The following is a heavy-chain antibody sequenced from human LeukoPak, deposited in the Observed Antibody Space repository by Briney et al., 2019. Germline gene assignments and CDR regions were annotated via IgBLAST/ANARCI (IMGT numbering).Heavy chain of an antibody. J-gene: IGHJ4*02. CDR2: FRVNGRSA. CDR1: GFTFGTYD. D-gene: IGHD2-21*01. V-gene: IGHV3-23*01. CDR3: AKPGEPTNYFFDY. Sequence: GGSLRLSCTASGFTFGTYDMTWVRQAPGKGLEWVATFRVNGRSAYYADSVKGRSTVSTDDSKDTLYLQMNSLRAEDTALYYCAKPGEPTNYFFDYWGQGALVTVSS.